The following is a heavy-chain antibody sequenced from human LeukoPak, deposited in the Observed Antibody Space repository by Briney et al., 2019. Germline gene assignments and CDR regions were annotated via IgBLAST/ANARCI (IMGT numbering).Heavy chain of an antibody. CDR3: ARETITMVRGVIVNWFDP. Sequence: ASVKVSCKASGYTFTSYGISWVRQAPGQGLEWMGWISAYNGNTNHAQKLQGRVTMTTDTSTSTAYMELRSLRSDDTAVYYCARETITMVRGVIVNWFDPWGQGTLVTVSS. D-gene: IGHD3-10*01. V-gene: IGHV1-18*01. CDR1: GYTFTSYG. J-gene: IGHJ5*02. CDR2: ISAYNGNT.